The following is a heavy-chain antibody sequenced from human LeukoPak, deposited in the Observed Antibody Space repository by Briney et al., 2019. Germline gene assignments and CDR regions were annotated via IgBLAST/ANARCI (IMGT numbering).Heavy chain of an antibody. CDR2: INPNSGGT. CDR3: ARDGIWFGELLSYMDV. Sequence: ASVKVSCKASGYTFTGYYMHWVRQAPGQGLEWMGWINPNSGGTNYAQKFQGRVTMTRDTSISTAYMELSRLRSDDTAVYYCARDGIWFGELLSYMDVWGKGTTVTISS. CDR1: GYTFTGYY. D-gene: IGHD3-10*01. V-gene: IGHV1-2*02. J-gene: IGHJ6*03.